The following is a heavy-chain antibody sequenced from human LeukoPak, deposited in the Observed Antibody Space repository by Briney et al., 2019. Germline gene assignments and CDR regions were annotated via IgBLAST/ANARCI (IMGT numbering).Heavy chain of an antibody. V-gene: IGHV4-4*07. D-gene: IGHD3-22*01. CDR3: ARILDRDI. Sequence: PSETLSLICTVSGGPITNSYWSWIRHSAGTEMEWIGRIHATGSTDYSPSLKSRVSMSLDMPTKQFSLTLSAVTAADTATYYCARILDRDIWGQGTLVTVSP. J-gene: IGHJ3*02. CDR1: GGPITNSY. CDR2: IHATGST.